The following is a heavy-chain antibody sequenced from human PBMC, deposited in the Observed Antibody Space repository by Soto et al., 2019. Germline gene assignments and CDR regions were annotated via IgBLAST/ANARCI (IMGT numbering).Heavy chain of an antibody. CDR1: GASVSGDGSY. V-gene: IGHV4-31*03. CDR3: ARDLGSEQWFFDN. J-gene: IGHJ4*02. CDR2: IHNSEST. Sequence: QVQLQESGPGLVKPSQTLSLTCLVSGASVSGDGSYCSWIRQHPGKGLEFIGYIHNSESTYSNPSLANRVAMSIDTSKNQFSLRLSSVTAADSAVYFCARDLGSEQWFFDNWGQGILVTVSS. D-gene: IGHD6-19*01.